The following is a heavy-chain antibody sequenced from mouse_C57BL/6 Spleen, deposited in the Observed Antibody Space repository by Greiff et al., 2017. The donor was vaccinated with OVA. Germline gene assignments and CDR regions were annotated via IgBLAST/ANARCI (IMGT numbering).Heavy chain of an antibody. J-gene: IGHJ2*01. Sequence: VQLQQPGAELVRPGASVKLSCKASGYTFTSYWMHWVKQRPGQGLGWIGRIFPASGGTKYNEKFKGKATVTVDKPSSTAYVQLSSLTSEDSAVYYCARSITTVVATDYWGQGTTLTVSS. CDR3: ARSITTVVATDY. CDR1: GYTFTSYW. D-gene: IGHD1-1*01. V-gene: IGHV1-72*01. CDR2: IFPASGGT.